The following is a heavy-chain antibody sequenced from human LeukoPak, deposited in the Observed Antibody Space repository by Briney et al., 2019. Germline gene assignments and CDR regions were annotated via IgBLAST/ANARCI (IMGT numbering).Heavy chain of an antibody. Sequence: SETLSLTCTVSGGSISSYYWSWIRQPAGKGLEWIGRIYTSGSTNYNPSLMSGGTISVDTSKNQFSLKLSSVTAADTAVYYCARGGAHLPTWEYYYYMDVWGKGTTVTISS. CDR1: GGSISSYY. CDR2: IYTSGST. J-gene: IGHJ6*03. V-gene: IGHV4-4*07. D-gene: IGHD1-26*01. CDR3: ARGGAHLPTWEYYYYMDV.